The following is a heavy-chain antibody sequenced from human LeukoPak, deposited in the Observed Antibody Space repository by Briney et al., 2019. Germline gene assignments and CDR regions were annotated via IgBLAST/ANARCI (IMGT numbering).Heavy chain of an antibody. D-gene: IGHD1-26*01. CDR2: IHSSGTT. V-gene: IGHV4-61*02. J-gene: IGHJ4*02. CDR3: ARNEGRSGTYKYYFDY. Sequence: SQTLSLTCTVSGGSISSGSYYWSWIRQPAGKGLEWIGRIHSSGTTNYNPSLKSRVTISGDTSKNQFSLKLTSVTAADKAVYYCARNEGRSGTYKYYFDYWGQGTLVTVSS. CDR1: GGSISSGSYY.